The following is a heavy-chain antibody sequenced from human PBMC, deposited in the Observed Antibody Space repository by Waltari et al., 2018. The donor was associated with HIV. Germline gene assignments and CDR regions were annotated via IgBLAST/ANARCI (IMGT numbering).Heavy chain of an antibody. CDR2: IKSKTDGGTT. V-gene: IGHV3-15*01. CDR3: TTPYYYGSGSYYNSYYYYGMDV. Sequence: NAWMSWVRQAPGKGLEWVGRIKSKTDGGTTDYAAPVKGRFTISRDDSKNTLYLQMNSLKTEDTAVYYCTTPYYYGSGSYYNSYYYYGMDVWGQGTTVTVSS. D-gene: IGHD3-10*01. J-gene: IGHJ6*02. CDR1: NAW.